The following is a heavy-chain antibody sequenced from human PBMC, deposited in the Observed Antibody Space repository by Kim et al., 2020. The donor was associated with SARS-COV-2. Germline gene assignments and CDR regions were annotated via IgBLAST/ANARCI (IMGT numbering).Heavy chain of an antibody. CDR3: ARDWGDY. CDR2: QDGSES. D-gene: IGHD3-16*01. J-gene: IGHJ4*02. Sequence: QDGSESYYVDSVRGRFTISRDNAENSFYLQMNSRRADDTAVYYCARDWGDYWGQGTLVTVSS. V-gene: IGHV3-7*03.